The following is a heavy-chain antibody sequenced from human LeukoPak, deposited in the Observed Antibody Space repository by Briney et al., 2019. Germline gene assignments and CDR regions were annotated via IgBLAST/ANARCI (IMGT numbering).Heavy chain of an antibody. CDR3: AKELAILTGYWNFYGMDV. CDR1: RFTFTNYA. J-gene: IGHJ6*02. D-gene: IGHD3-9*01. Sequence: GGSLRLSCTASRFTFTNYAMTWVRQAPGKGLEWVSTISDSGGSTYYGDSVKGRFTISRDNSKNTLYLQMNSLRAEDTAVYYCAKELAILTGYWNFYGMDVWGQGTTVTVSS. V-gene: IGHV3-23*01. CDR2: ISDSGGST.